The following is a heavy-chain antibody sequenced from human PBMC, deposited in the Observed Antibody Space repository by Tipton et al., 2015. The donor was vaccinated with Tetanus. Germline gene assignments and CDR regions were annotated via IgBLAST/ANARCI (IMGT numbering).Heavy chain of an antibody. D-gene: IGHD3-9*01. Sequence: GLVKPSETLSLTCTVSGGSISDKKYYWGWIRQPPGKGLEWIGSAYYSGSTYYNPSLKSRVTISVDTSKNQFSLELSSVTAADTAVYYCARHSSLKALNYWGQGTLVTASS. CDR3: ARHSSLKALNY. CDR1: GGSISDKKYY. J-gene: IGHJ4*02. CDR2: AYYSGST. V-gene: IGHV4-39*01.